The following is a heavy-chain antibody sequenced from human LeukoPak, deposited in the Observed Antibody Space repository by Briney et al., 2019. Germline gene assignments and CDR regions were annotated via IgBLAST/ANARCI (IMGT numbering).Heavy chain of an antibody. CDR2: IIPIFGTA. D-gene: IGHD1-26*01. V-gene: IGHV1-69*05. J-gene: IGHJ3*02. CDR1: GGTFSSYA. CDR3: ARRSGSYGAFDI. Sequence: GSSVKVSCKAPGGTFSSYAISWVRQAPGQGLEWMGGIIPIFGTANYAQKFQGRVTMTRNTSISTAYMELSSLRSEDTAVYYCARRSGSYGAFDIWGQGTMVTVSS.